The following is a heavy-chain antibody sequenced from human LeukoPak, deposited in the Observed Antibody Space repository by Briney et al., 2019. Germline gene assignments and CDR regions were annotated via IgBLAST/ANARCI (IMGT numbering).Heavy chain of an antibody. CDR3: ARLLWFGEFVFDY. J-gene: IGHJ4*02. D-gene: IGHD3-10*01. CDR1: GXSTSSSSYY. V-gene: IGHV4-39*01. Sequence: SETLSLTCTVSGXSTSSSSYYWGWIRQPPGKGLEWIGSIYYSGSTYYNPSLKSRVTISVDTSKNQFSLKLSSVTAADTAVYYCARLLWFGEFVFDYWGQGTLVTVSS. CDR2: IYYSGST.